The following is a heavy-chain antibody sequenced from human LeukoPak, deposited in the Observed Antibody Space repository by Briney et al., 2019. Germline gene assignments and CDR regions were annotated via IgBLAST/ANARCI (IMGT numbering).Heavy chain of an antibody. V-gene: IGHV1-2*02. CDR1: GYTFTGYY. D-gene: IGHD3-10*01. CDR3: ARDPPPNTYYYGSGAQGDY. J-gene: IGHJ4*02. Sequence: ASVKVSCKASGYTFTGYYMRWVRQPPGQGLEWMGWINPNSGGTNYAQKFQGRVTMTRDTSISTAYMELSRLRSDDTAVYYCARDPPPNTYYYGSGAQGDYWGQGTLVTVSS. CDR2: INPNSGGT.